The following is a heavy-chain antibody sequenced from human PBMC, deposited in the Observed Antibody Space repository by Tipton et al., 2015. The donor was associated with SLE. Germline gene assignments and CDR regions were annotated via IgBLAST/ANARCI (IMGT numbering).Heavy chain of an antibody. V-gene: IGHV3-48*03. CDR1: GFTFSTYE. J-gene: IGHJ4*02. Sequence: QLVQSGGGLVQPGGSLRLSCAASGFTFSTYEVNWVRQAPGKGLEWVSYISSSGSTKYYADSVKGRFTISRDNAKNSLFLQMNTLRAEDTAVYYCASSRRGMFDYWGQGTLVTVSS. CDR3: ASSRRGMFDY. CDR2: ISSSGSTK.